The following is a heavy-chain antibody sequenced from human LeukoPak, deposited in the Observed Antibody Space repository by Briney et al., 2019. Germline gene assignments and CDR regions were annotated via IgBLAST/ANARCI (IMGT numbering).Heavy chain of an antibody. J-gene: IGHJ4*02. V-gene: IGHV4-34*01. CDR2: INHSGST. CDR3: ARGYRQQPTY. Sequence: SETLSLTCAVYGGSFSGFYWSWIRQPPGKGLEWIGEINHSGSTNYNPSLKSRVTISVDTSKNQFSLKLSSVTAAGTAVYYCARGYRQQPTYWGQGTLVTVSS. CDR1: GGSFSGFY. D-gene: IGHD6-13*01.